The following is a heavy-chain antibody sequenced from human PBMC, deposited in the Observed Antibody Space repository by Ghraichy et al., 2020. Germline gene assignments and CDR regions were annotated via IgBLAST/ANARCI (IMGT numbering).Heavy chain of an antibody. Sequence: GGSLRLSCAASGFTFSSYSMNWVRQAPGKGLEWVSSISSSSSYIYYADSVKGRFTISRDNAKNSLYLQMNSLRAEDTAVYYCARGDSITIFGVVLGTGTFDYWGQGTLVTVSS. D-gene: IGHD3-3*01. CDR3: ARGDSITIFGVVLGTGTFDY. CDR2: ISSSSSYI. V-gene: IGHV3-21*01. CDR1: GFTFSSYS. J-gene: IGHJ4*02.